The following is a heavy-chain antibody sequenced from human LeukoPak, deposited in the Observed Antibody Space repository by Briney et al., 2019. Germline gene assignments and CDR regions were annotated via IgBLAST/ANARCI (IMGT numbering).Heavy chain of an antibody. D-gene: IGHD2-15*01. Sequence: SVKVSCKASGYTFTSYGISWVRQAPGQGLEWMGGIIPIFGTANYAQKFQGRVTITADESTSTAYMELSSLRSEDTAVYYCARVPRPLVAATHYFDYWGQGTLVTVSS. J-gene: IGHJ4*02. V-gene: IGHV1-69*13. CDR2: IIPIFGTA. CDR1: GYTFTSYG. CDR3: ARVPRPLVAATHYFDY.